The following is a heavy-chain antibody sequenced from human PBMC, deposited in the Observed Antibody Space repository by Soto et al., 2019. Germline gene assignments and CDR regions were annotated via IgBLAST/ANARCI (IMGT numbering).Heavy chain of an antibody. D-gene: IGHD3-22*01. V-gene: IGHV1-3*01. CDR2: INAGNGNT. CDR1: GYTFTSYA. Sequence: QVQLVQSGAEVKKPGASVKVSCKASGYTFTSYAMHWVRQAPGQRLEWMGWINAGNGNTKYSQKLQGRVTITRDTAASTAYRERSSLRSEDTSVYYCATSSGYYYVDYWGQGTLLTVSS. J-gene: IGHJ4*02. CDR3: ATSSGYYYVDY.